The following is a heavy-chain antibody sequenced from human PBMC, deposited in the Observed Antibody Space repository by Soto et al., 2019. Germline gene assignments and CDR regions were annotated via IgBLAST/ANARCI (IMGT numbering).Heavy chain of an antibody. V-gene: IGHV3-21*01. Sequence: ESEGGLVKPGGSLRLSCAASGFTFRSFTMNWVRQAPGKGLEWVSTISSNSAYIYYTDALRGRFTISRDNAKNSLHLQMNSLRAEDTAVYYCTRDASRDSSARGWFDPWGPGTLVTVSS. CDR3: TRDASRDSSARGWFDP. J-gene: IGHJ5*02. CDR2: ISSNSAYI. CDR1: GFTFRSFT. D-gene: IGHD6-13*01.